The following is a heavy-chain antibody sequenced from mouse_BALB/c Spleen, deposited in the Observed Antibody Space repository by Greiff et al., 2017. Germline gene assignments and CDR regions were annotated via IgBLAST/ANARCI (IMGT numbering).Heavy chain of an antibody. CDR2: IYPGSGST. D-gene: IGHD2-4*01. Sequence: LQQPGSELVRPGASVKLSCKASGYTFTSYWMHWVKQRPGQGLEWIGNIYPGSGSTNYDEKFKSKATLTVDTSSSTAYMQLSSLTSEDSAVYYCTGYDYDEDDWGQGTSVTVSS. V-gene: IGHV1S22*01. J-gene: IGHJ4*01. CDR3: TGYDYDEDD. CDR1: GYTFTSYW.